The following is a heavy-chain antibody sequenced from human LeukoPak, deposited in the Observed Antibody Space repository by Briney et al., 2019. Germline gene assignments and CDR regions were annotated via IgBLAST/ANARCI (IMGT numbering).Heavy chain of an antibody. Sequence: PGGSLRLSCAASGFAVSSNYMSWVRQAPGKGLEWVSVIYSGGSTYYADSVKGRFTISRDNSKNTLYLQMNSLRAEDTAVYYCAREYDXXGXYGYWGQGILVTVSS. J-gene: IGHJ4*02. V-gene: IGHV3-53*01. CDR3: AREYDXXGXYGY. D-gene: IGHD3-22*01. CDR2: IYSGGST. CDR1: GFAVSSNY.